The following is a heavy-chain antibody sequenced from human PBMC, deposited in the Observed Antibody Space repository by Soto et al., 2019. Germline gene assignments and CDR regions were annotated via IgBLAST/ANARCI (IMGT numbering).Heavy chain of an antibody. V-gene: IGHV3-66*01. CDR3: ARDRLINWNDY. J-gene: IGHJ4*02. CDR2: IYSGGST. CDR1: GFTVSSNY. Sequence: GGSLRLSCAASGFTVSSNYMSWVRQAPGKGLEWVSVIYSGGSTYYADSVKGRFTISRDNSKNTLHLQMNSLRAEDTAVYYCARDRLINWNDYWGQGTLVTVSS. D-gene: IGHD1-20*01.